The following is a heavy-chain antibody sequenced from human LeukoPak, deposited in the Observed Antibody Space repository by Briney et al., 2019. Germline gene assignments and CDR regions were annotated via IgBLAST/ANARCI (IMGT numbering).Heavy chain of an antibody. CDR1: GFTFSSYG. D-gene: IGHD7-27*01. J-gene: IGHJ3*02. V-gene: IGHV3-23*01. Sequence: GGSLRLSCAASGFTFSSYGMSWVRQAARKGLEWVSGMSSSGGSTYYADSVKGRFTISRDNPKNTLYLQMNSLRAEDTAVYYCAKVNFEYSPGDGDAFDIWGQGTMVTVSS. CDR3: AKVNFEYSPGDGDAFDI. CDR2: MSSSGGST.